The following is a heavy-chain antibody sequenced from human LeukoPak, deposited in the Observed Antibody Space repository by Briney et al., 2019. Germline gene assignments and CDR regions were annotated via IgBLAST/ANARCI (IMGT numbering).Heavy chain of an antibody. CDR2: IRYDGSNK. Sequence: GESLKISCAASGFTFSSYGMHWVRQAPGKGLEWVAFIRYDGSNKYYADSVKGRFTISRDNSKNTLYLQMNSLRAEDTAVYYCAKEKNSYSSSSGQGYWGQGTLVTVSS. V-gene: IGHV3-30*02. CDR1: GFTFSSYG. D-gene: IGHD6-6*01. CDR3: AKEKNSYSSSSGQGY. J-gene: IGHJ4*02.